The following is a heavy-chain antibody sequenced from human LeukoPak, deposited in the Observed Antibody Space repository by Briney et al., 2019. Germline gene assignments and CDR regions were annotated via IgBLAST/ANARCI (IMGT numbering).Heavy chain of an antibody. D-gene: IGHD2-21*01. CDR3: ARDFDVAYRQNWFDP. Sequence: EVSVKVSCKASGYKFTSYGISWVRQAPGQGLEWMGWISAYNGNTKYAQKLQGRVTMTTDTSTSTAYMELRSLRSDDTAVYYCARDFDVAYRQNWFDPWGQGTLVTVSS. J-gene: IGHJ5*02. V-gene: IGHV1-18*01. CDR2: ISAYNGNT. CDR1: GYKFTSYG.